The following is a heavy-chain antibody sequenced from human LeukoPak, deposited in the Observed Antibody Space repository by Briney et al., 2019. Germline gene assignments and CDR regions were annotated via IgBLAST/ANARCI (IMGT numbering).Heavy chain of an antibody. CDR2: INHSGST. CDR1: GGSFSGYY. Sequence: SETLSLTCAVYGGSFSGYYWSWIRQPPGKGLEWIGEINHSGSTNYNPSLKSRVTISVDTSKNQFSLKLSSVTAADTAVYYCARGRWKDSSGYMAWGQGTLVTVSS. D-gene: IGHD3-22*01. J-gene: IGHJ5*02. CDR3: ARGRWKDSSGYMA. V-gene: IGHV4-34*01.